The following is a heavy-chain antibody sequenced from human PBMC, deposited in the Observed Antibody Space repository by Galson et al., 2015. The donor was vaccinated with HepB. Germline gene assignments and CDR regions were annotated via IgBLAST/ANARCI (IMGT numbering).Heavy chain of an antibody. CDR2: ISAYNGNT. V-gene: IGHV1-18*01. Sequence: SVKVSCKASGYTFTSYGIGWVRQAPGQGLEWMGWISAYNGNTNYAQKLQGRVTMTTDTSTSTAYMELRSLRSDDTAVYYCARETYYYDSSGYWGGFDYWGQGTLVTVSS. J-gene: IGHJ4*02. D-gene: IGHD3-22*01. CDR1: GYTFTSYG. CDR3: ARETYYYDSSGYWGGFDY.